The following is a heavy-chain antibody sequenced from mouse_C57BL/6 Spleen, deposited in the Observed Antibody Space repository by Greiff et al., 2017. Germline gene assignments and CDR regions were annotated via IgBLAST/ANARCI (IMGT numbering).Heavy chain of an antibody. CDR2: ISYDGSN. J-gene: IGHJ1*03. V-gene: IGHV3-6*01. D-gene: IGHD1-1*01. CDR3: AGNYYGSSDWYFDV. Sequence: ESGPGLVKPSQSLSLTCSVTGYSITSGYYWNWIRQFPGNKLEWMGYISYDGSNNYNPSLKNRISITRDTSKNQFFLKLNSVTTEDTATYYCAGNYYGSSDWYFDVWGTGTTVTVSS. CDR1: GYSITSGYY.